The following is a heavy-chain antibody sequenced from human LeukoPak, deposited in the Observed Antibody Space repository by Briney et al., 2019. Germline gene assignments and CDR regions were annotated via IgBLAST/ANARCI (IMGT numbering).Heavy chain of an antibody. CDR1: GGSISSGGYY. CDR3: ASITILPRTHDAFDI. V-gene: IGHV4-31*03. CDR2: ICYSGST. J-gene: IGHJ3*02. D-gene: IGHD3-9*01. Sequence: SETLSLTCTVSGGSISSGGYYWSWIRQHPGKGLEWIGYICYSGSTYYNPSLKSRVTISVDTSKNQFSLKLSSVTAADTAVYYCASITILPRTHDAFDIWGQGTMVTVSS.